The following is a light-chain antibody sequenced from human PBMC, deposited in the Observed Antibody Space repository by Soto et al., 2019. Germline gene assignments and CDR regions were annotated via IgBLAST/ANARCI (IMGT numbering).Light chain of an antibody. CDR2: DVS. J-gene: IGLJ2*01. V-gene: IGLV2-18*02. Sequence: QSALTQPPSVSGSPGQSVTISCTGNSSDVGSYNRGSWHQQPPGTAPKLMINDVSNRPSGVPDRFSGSKSGNTASLTISGLQAEDDADYYCSSYTSSSAWVFGGGTQLTVL. CDR3: SSYTSSSAWV. CDR1: SSDVGSYNR.